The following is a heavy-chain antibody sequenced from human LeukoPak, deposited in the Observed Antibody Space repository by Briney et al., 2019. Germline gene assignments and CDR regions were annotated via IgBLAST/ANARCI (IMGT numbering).Heavy chain of an antibody. CDR1: GNIFITAQ. Sequence: ASVKVSCKASGNIFITAQMHWVRQAPGQGLEWMGIINPSSGSTSYAQKFQGRVTMTRDTSTGTIYMELSSLRSEDTALYYCAREYGTGGLDYWGQGTLVTVSS. V-gene: IGHV1-46*01. D-gene: IGHD2-8*02. J-gene: IGHJ4*02. CDR2: INPSSGST. CDR3: AREYGTGGLDY.